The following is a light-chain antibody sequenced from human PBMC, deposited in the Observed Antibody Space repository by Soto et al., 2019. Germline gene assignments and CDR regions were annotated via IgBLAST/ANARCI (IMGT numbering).Light chain of an antibody. Sequence: EIVMTQSPATLSVSPGEGATLSCRASQSVSSNIAWYQQKPGQAPRLLIYGASTRATGIPARFTGSGSGTEFTLTISSLQSEDFAVYYCQHYNHGSTFGQGTRLEIK. CDR2: GAS. V-gene: IGKV3-15*01. CDR3: QHYNHGST. J-gene: IGKJ5*01. CDR1: QSVSSN.